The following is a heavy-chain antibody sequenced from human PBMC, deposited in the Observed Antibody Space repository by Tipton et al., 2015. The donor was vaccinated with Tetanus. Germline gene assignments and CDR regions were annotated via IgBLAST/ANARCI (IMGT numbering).Heavy chain of an antibody. CDR3: ARGEAAGMQGFGY. D-gene: IGHD6-13*01. Sequence: QSGPEVKKPGSSVKVSCKFSGGTFSTFPIHWVRQAPGQGLEWMGQIFPVFGTPNYAHNFQGRVTITADESTSTAYLEVNSLRSEDTAVYYCARGEAAGMQGFGYWGQGTQVTVSS. J-gene: IGHJ4*02. V-gene: IGHV1-69*01. CDR2: IFPVFGTP. CDR1: GGTFSTFP.